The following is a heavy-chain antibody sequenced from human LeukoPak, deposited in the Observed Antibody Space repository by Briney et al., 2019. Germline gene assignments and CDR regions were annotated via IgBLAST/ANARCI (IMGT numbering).Heavy chain of an antibody. CDR1: GLSFSGYW. V-gene: IGHV3-7*01. J-gene: IGHJ4*02. Sequence: GGSLRLSCAASGLSFSGYWMSWLRQAPGQGLEWVANTKEDGSETYYIDSVMGRFTISRDNAKKSLFLQMNGLRVEDTAVYYCARDESGFAYWGQGSPVTVSS. D-gene: IGHD5-12*01. CDR2: TKEDGSET. CDR3: ARDESGFAY.